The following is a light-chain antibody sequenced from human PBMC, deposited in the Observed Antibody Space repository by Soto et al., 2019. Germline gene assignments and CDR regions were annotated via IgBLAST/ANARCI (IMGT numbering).Light chain of an antibody. CDR1: QSISDK. CDR2: GAS. CDR3: QQYKSWPYT. Sequence: EIVMTQSPVTLSVSPGERATLSCRASQSISDKSAWYQQKPGQAPRLLKFGASTRATGIPARFSGSGSGTDFTLTITGLQSEDFAVYYCQQYKSWPYTFGQGTKLEIK. J-gene: IGKJ2*01. V-gene: IGKV3-15*01.